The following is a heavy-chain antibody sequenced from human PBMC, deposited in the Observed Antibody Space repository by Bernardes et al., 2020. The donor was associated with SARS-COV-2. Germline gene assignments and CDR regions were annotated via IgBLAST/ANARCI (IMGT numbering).Heavy chain of an antibody. J-gene: IGHJ3*02. CDR2: INPNSGGT. D-gene: IGHD6-19*01. CDR3: ASGWDPYEGAFDI. Sequence: SVKVSCKASGYTFTGYYMHWVRQAPGQGLEWMGWINPNSGGTNYAQKFQGRVTMTRDTSISTAYMELSRLRSDDTAVYYCASGWDPYEGAFDIWGQGTMVTVSS. CDR1: GYTFTGYY. V-gene: IGHV1-2*02.